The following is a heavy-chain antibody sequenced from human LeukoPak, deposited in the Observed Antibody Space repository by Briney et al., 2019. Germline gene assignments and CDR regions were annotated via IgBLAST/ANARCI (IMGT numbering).Heavy chain of an antibody. V-gene: IGHV3-7*03. J-gene: IGHJ4*02. CDR2: INQDGTEK. Sequence: GESLRLSCAASGFTFTTYWMSWVRQLPGKGLEWVANINQDGTEKYYVDSVKGRFTISRDNAKNSLDLQMNSLRAEDTAVYYCAKDGRYGDYGEYYFDYWGQGTLVTVSS. D-gene: IGHD4-17*01. CDR1: GFTFTTYW. CDR3: AKDGRYGDYGEYYFDY.